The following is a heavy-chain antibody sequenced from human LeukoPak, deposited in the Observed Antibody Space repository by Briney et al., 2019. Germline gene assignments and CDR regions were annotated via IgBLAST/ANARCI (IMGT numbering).Heavy chain of an antibody. CDR1: GFPFSTYS. CDR3: ARQYSSGWYTDY. D-gene: IGHD6-19*01. CDR2: ISSTGNTN. J-gene: IGHJ4*02. V-gene: IGHV3-48*02. Sequence: GGSLRLSCAASGFPFSTYSMNWVRQAPGKGLEWVSYISSTGNTNYYADSVRGRFTISRDNAKNSLYLQMNSLRDEDTAVYYCARQYSSGWYTDYWGQGTLVTVSS.